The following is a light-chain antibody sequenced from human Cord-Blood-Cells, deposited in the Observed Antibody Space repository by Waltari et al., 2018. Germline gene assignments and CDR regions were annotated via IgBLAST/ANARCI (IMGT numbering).Light chain of an antibody. CDR3: QQYYSTPYT. CDR1: QSVLCSSNNKYY. J-gene: IGKJ2*01. Sequence: IVMTQSPDSLAVSLGERATINCKSSQSVLCSSNNKYYLAWYQQKPGQPPKLLIYWASTRESGVPDRFSGSGSGTDFTLTISSLQAEDVAVYYCQQYYSTPYTFGQGTKLEIK. V-gene: IGKV4-1*01. CDR2: WAS.